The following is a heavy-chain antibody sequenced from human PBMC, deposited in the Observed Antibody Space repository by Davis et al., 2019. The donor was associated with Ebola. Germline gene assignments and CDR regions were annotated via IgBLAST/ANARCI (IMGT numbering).Heavy chain of an antibody. V-gene: IGHV3-21*01. CDR2: ISSDSDYI. CDR1: GFTFSNYG. J-gene: IGHJ6*04. Sequence: GGSLRLSCAASGFTFSNYGIHWVRQAPGKGLEWVSSISSDSDYIYYADSAKGRFTISRDNSKNTLYLHMKSLRADDTAVYYCVKVGGTSYGDYYYGMDVWGKGTTVTVSS. CDR3: VKVGGTSYGDYYYGMDV. D-gene: IGHD2-15*01.